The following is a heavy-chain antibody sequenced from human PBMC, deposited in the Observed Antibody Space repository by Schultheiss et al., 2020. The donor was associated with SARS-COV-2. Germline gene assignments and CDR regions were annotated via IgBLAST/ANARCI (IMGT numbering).Heavy chain of an antibody. CDR1: GFTFSSYA. D-gene: IGHD1-26*01. Sequence: GESLKISCAASGFTFSSYAMSWVRQAPGKGLEWVSAISGSGGSTYYADSVKGRFTISRDNSKNTLYLQMGSLRAEDMAVYYCARRARIVGATANYYFDYWGQGTLVTVSS. V-gene: IGHV3-23*01. CDR2: ISGSGGST. J-gene: IGHJ4*02. CDR3: ARRARIVGATANYYFDY.